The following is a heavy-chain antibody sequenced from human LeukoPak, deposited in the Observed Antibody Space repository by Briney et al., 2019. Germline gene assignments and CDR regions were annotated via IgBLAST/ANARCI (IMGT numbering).Heavy chain of an antibody. Sequence: GGSLRLSCAASGFTFSSYSMNWVRQAPGMGLEWISYISRGGSSIYYAASVRGRFTISRDNAKSSLYLQMNSLRAEDTAVYYCARDDSTGWYSLDWGLGTLVTVSS. D-gene: IGHD6-19*01. CDR2: ISRGGSSI. CDR3: ARDDSTGWYSLD. J-gene: IGHJ4*02. CDR1: GFTFSSYS. V-gene: IGHV3-48*01.